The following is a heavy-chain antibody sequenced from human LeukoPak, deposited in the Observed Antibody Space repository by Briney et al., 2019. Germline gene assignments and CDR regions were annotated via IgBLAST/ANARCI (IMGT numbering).Heavy chain of an antibody. CDR3: ARKESSGYHDAFDI. V-gene: IGHV4-59*08. CDR2: IYYSGST. D-gene: IGHD3-22*01. CDR1: GGSISSYY. J-gene: IGHJ3*02. Sequence: TSSETLSLTCTVSGGSISSYYWSWIRQPPGKGLEWIGYIYYSGSTNYNPSLKSRVTISVDTSKNQFSLKLSSVTAADTAVYYCARKESSGYHDAFDIWGQGTMVTVSS.